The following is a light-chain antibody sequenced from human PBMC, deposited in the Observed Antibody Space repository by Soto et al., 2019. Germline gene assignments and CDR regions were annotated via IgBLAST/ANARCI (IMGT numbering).Light chain of an antibody. CDR2: DAS. J-gene: IGKJ5*01. CDR3: QQYNKWPIT. Sequence: EIVLTQSPATLSLSPGERATLSCMASQSVSSYLAWYQQKPGQAPRLLIYDASNRATGIPARFSGSGSGTDFTLTISSLQSEDSAFYYCQQYNKWPITFGQGTRLEIK. CDR1: QSVSSY. V-gene: IGKV3-11*01.